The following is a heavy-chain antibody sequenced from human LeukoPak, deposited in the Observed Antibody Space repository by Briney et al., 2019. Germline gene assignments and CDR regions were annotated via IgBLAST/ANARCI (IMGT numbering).Heavy chain of an antibody. CDR3: AKENSGSYPDAFDI. J-gene: IGHJ3*02. CDR1: GFTFSNYA. CDR2: ISDSGGAGST. V-gene: IGHV3-23*01. Sequence: QSGGSLRLSCAASGFTFSNYAMSWVRQAPGKGLEWVSGISDSGGAGSTYYADSVKGRFTISRDNSKNTLYLQMNSLRAEDTALFYCAKENSGSYPDAFDIWGQGTMVTVSS. D-gene: IGHD1-26*01.